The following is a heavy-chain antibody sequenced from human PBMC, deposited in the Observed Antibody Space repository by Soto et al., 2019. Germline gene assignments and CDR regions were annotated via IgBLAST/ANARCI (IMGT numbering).Heavy chain of an antibody. CDR1: GFTFSDYY. D-gene: IGHD3-3*01. V-gene: IGHV3-11*06. Sequence: GGSLRLSCAASGFTFSDYYMSWIRQAPGKGLEWVSYISSSSSYTNYADSVKGRFTISSDNAKNSLYLQMNSLRAEDTAVYYCARVNNRSGYLGYYYGMDVWGQGTTVTVSS. CDR2: ISSSSSYT. J-gene: IGHJ6*02. CDR3: ARVNNRSGYLGYYYGMDV.